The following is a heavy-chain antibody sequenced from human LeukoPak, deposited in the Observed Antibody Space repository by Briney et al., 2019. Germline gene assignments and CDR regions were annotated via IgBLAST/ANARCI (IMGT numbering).Heavy chain of an antibody. V-gene: IGHV3-20*04. J-gene: IGHJ5*02. CDR1: GFKFDDYG. CDR3: AGYYYDSSRGFDL. D-gene: IGHD3-22*01. Sequence: GGSLRLSCAASGFKFDDYGMSWVRQAPGKGLEWVCDINWNGAWTGYADSVKGRFTISKDNAKNSLYLQMNSLRAEDTALYYCAGYYYDSSRGFDLWGQGTLVTVSA. CDR2: INWNGAWT.